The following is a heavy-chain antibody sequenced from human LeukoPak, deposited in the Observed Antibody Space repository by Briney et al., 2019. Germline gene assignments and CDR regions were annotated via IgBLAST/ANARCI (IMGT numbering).Heavy chain of an antibody. Sequence: PSETLSLTCTVSGGSISSGDYYWSWIRQPPGKGLEWIGYIYYSGSTYYNPSLKSRVTISVDTSKNQFSLKLNSVTAADTAVYYCARQPRGYSGYDYYYYYYMDVWGKGTTVTVSS. D-gene: IGHD5-12*01. J-gene: IGHJ6*03. CDR2: IYYSGST. V-gene: IGHV4-30-4*01. CDR1: GGSISSGDYY. CDR3: ARQPRGYSGYDYYYYYYMDV.